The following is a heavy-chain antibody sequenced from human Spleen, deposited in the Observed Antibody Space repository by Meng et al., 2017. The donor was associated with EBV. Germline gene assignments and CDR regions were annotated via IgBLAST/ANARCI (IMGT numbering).Heavy chain of an antibody. CDR1: GGSINGGNW. V-gene: IGHV4-4*02. D-gene: IGHD6-13*01. CDR2: IYHSGST. J-gene: IGHJ4*02. CDR3: ARTYSSSIYYFDS. Sequence: QVQLPEPGPKLMKPSGTLSLICAVSGGSINGGNWWNWVRQPPGKGLEWIGEIYHSGSTNYNPSLESRVTISVDKSKNQFSLKLSSVTAADTAVYYCARTYSSSIYYFDSWGPGTLVTVSS.